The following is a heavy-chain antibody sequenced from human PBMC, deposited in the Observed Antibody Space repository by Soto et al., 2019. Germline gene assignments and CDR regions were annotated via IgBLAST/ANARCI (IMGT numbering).Heavy chain of an antibody. CDR1: GYTFTSYG. Sequence: AGVKVSCKASGYTFTSYGISWVQQAPGQGLEWMGWISAYNGNTNYAQKLQGRVTMTTDTSTSTAYMELRSLRSDDTAVYYCASSSSGWYLRGMDVWGQGTTVTVSS. CDR2: ISAYNGNT. J-gene: IGHJ6*02. V-gene: IGHV1-18*01. D-gene: IGHD6-19*01. CDR3: ASSSSGWYLRGMDV.